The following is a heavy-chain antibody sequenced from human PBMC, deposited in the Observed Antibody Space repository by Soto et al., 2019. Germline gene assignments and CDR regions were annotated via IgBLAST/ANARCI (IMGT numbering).Heavy chain of an antibody. V-gene: IGHV3-33*01. D-gene: IGHD3-22*01. J-gene: IGHJ2*01. CDR2: IWYDGSNK. CDR1: GFTFSSYG. CDR3: ARPPPYYDSSGYYQNWYFDL. Sequence: QVQLVESGGGVVQPGRSLRLSCAASGFTFSSYGMHWVRQAPGKGLEWVAVIWYDGSNKYYADSVKGRFTISRDNSKNSLYLQMTSLRAEDTAVYYCARPPPYYDSSGYYQNWYFDLWGRGTLVTVSS.